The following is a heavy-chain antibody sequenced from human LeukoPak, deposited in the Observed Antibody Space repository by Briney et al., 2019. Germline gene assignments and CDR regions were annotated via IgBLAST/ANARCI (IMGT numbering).Heavy chain of an antibody. CDR3: ARDGSSEQMDV. J-gene: IGHJ6*04. CDR1: GYTFSSYS. Sequence: PGGSLRLSCAASGYTFSSYSMNWVRQAPGTGLEWVSYISSTSSTIYYEDSVQGRFTISRDNAKNSLYLQMDSLRAEDTAVYYCARDGSSEQMDVWGKGTTVTVSS. D-gene: IGHD6-6*01. CDR2: ISSTSSTI. V-gene: IGHV3-48*01.